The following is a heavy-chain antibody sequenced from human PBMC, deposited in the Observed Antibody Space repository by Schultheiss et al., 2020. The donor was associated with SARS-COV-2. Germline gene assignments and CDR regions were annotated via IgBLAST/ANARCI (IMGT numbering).Heavy chain of an antibody. CDR3: ARAPNWNYYPFDY. CDR2: VFSNDEK. J-gene: IGHJ4*02. D-gene: IGHD1-7*01. V-gene: IGHV2-26*01. CDR1: GFSLSNARMG. Sequence: SGPTLVKPAETLTLTCTVSGFSLSNARMGVSWIRQPPGKALEWLAHVFSNDEKSYSLSLKSRLTISKDTSKSQVVLTMTNMDPVDTATYYCARAPNWNYYPFDYWGQGTLVTVSS.